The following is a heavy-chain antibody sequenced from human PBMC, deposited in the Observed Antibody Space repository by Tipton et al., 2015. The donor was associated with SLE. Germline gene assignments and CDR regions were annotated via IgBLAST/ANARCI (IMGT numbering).Heavy chain of an antibody. J-gene: IGHJ3*02. D-gene: IGHD6-13*01. CDR2: IYATGNT. CDR3: ARGAAAADTGAFDS. CDR1: GGSITSYY. V-gene: IGHV4-4*07. Sequence: TLSLTCTVSGGSITSYYWSWIRQPAGKGLEWIGRIYATGNTNYNPSLKSLVTMSVDTSKNQFSLKLSSVTPADTAVYYCARGAAAADTGAFDSWGQGTMVTVSS.